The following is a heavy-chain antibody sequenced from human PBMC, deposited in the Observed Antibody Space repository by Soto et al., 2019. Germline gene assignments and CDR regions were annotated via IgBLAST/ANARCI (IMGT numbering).Heavy chain of an antibody. J-gene: IGHJ2*01. V-gene: IGHV4-61*01. D-gene: IGHD6-6*01. CDR2: IYYSGST. CDR1: GDSVSSNSAA. Sequence: SQTLSLTCAISGDSVSSNSAAWSWIRQPPGKGLEWIGYIYYSGSTNYNPSLKSRVTISVDTSKNQFSLKLSSVTAADTAVYYCARDRGIAARHRFTYFDLWGRGTLVTVSS. CDR3: ARDRGIAARHRFTYFDL.